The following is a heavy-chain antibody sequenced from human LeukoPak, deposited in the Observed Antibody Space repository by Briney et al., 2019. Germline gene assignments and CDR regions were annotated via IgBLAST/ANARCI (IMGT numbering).Heavy chain of an antibody. CDR2: TYYRSKWYN. J-gene: IGHJ4*02. CDR1: GDSVSSNSAA. CDR3: ARATYSGGWKPIDY. V-gene: IGHV6-1*01. Sequence: SQTLSLTCAISGDSVSSNSAAWNWIRQSPSRGLEWLGGTYYRSKWYNDYAVSVKSRITINPDTSKNQFSLQLNSVTPEDTAVYYCARATYSGGWKPIDYWGQGTLVTVSS. D-gene: IGHD6-19*01.